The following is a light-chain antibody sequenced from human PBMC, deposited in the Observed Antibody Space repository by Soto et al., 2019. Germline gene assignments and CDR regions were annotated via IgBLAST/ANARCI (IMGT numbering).Light chain of an antibody. CDR1: QGISSS. CDR2: TAS. Sequence: IRLTQSPSSLSASVGDRVPITCRAGQGISSSLAWYQQKPGKAPNLLISTASTLQTGVPSRFSGSGSGTDFALTISSLQPEDFATYYCQQIDSYPRTFGQGTKVEI. J-gene: IGKJ1*01. CDR3: QQIDSYPRT. V-gene: IGKV1-9*01.